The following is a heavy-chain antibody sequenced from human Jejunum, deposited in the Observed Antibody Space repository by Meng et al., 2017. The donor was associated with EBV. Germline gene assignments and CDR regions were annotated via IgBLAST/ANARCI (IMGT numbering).Heavy chain of an antibody. V-gene: IGHV3-21*01. D-gene: IGHD1-1*01. CDR1: DFTFDEYS. CDR2: ISGNSGHI. CDR3: AAGTTTTTKYNWLDP. J-gene: IGHJ5*02. Sequence: GQLVESGXGLWQPGGSLRLSWVGSDFTFDEYSMNWVRQAPGKGLEWVSSISGNSGHIDYADSLKGRFTISRDNAKKSLFLQMDSLRVDDTAVYYCAAGTTTTTKYNWLDPWGLGTLFNVSS.